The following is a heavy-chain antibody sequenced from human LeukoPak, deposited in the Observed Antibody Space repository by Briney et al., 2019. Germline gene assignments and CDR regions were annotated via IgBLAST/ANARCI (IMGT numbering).Heavy chain of an antibody. CDR2: ISGRGGST. J-gene: IGHJ4*02. CDR3: AKRQKVVVMTSADY. D-gene: IGHD3-22*01. CDR1: GFTFSSYA. Sequence: GGSLRLSCAASGFTFSSYAMSWVRQAPGKGLEWVSAISGRGGSTYYADSVKGRFTISRDNSKNTLYLQMNSLRAEDTAVYYCAKRQKVVVMTSADYWGQGTLVTVSS. V-gene: IGHV3-23*01.